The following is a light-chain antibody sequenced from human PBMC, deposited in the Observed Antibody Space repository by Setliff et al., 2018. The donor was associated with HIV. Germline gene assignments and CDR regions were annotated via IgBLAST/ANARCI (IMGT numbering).Light chain of an antibody. Sequence: QSVLTQPASVSGSPGQSITISCTGTSSDVGGYNYVSWYQQHPGKAPKFMIYDVINRPSGVSNRFSGSKSGNTASLTISGLQAEDEADYYCSSYTSSSTFYVFGTGTKVTVL. V-gene: IGLV2-14*03. CDR2: DVI. CDR1: SSDVGGYNY. J-gene: IGLJ1*01. CDR3: SSYTSSSTFYV.